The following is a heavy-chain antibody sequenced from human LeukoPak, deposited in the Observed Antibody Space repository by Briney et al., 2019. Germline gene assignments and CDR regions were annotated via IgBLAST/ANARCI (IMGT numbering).Heavy chain of an antibody. Sequence: GGSLRLSCAASVFTFSSYSMNWVRQAPGKGLECVSSISSSSSYIYYADSVKGRFTISRDYAKNSLYLQMNSLRAEDTAVYYCARDANPWAVTNKYFQHWGQGTLVTVSS. CDR3: ARDANPWAVTNKYFQH. CDR2: ISSSSSYI. J-gene: IGHJ1*01. CDR1: VFTFSSYS. D-gene: IGHD4-17*01. V-gene: IGHV3-21*01.